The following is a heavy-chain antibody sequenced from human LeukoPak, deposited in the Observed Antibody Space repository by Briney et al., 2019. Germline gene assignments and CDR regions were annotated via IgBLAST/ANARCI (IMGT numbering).Heavy chain of an antibody. CDR1: GGSFSSYY. V-gene: IGHV4-59*08. CDR2: IYYSGST. D-gene: IGHD3-9*01. CDR3: ARRHYDILTGFYYFDY. Sequence: MSSETLSLTCTVSGGSFSSYYGSWIRQPPGKVLEWVGYIYYSGSTNYNPSLKSRVTISVDTSKNQFSMKLSSVTDADTAVYYCARRHYDILTGFYYFDYWGQGTLVTVSS. J-gene: IGHJ4*02.